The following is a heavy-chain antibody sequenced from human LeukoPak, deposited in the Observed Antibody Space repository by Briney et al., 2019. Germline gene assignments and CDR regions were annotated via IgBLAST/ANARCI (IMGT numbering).Heavy chain of an antibody. V-gene: IGHV3-23*01. CDR2: VNSNDRP. CDR3: AKARAAVVEAAINY. D-gene: IGHD2-15*01. CDR1: GFIFINNA. J-gene: IGHJ4*02. Sequence: GGPLSLSCAASGFIFINNALTWVRQAPGKGLDGVPPVNSNDRPYYADSVKGRFTISRDNSKNTLYLQMNTLRVEDTALYYCAKARAAVVEAAINYWGQGILVTVSP.